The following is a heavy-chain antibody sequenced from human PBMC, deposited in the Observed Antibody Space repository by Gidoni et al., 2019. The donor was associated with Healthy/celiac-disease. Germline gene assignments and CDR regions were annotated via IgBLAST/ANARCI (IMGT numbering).Heavy chain of an antibody. J-gene: IGHJ3*02. CDR1: GFTFSSYS. V-gene: IGHV3-21*01. Sequence: EVQLVESGGGLVKPGGSLRLYCAASGFTFSSYSMNWVRQAPGKGLEWVSSISSSSSYIYYADSVKGRFTISRDNAKNSLYLQMNSLRAEDTAVYYCASGKIYDSLSDIWGQGTMVTVSS. D-gene: IGHD3-22*01. CDR3: ASGKIYDSLSDI. CDR2: ISSSSSYI.